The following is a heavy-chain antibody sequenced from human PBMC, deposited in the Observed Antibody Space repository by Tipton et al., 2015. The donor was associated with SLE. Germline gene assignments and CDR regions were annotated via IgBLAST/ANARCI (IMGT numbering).Heavy chain of an antibody. V-gene: IGHV3-48*01. CDR2: ISSSSSTI. D-gene: IGHD1-14*01. CDR1: GFTFSTYS. Sequence: SLRLSCAASGFTFSTYSMNWVRRAPGKGLEWVSYISSSSSTIHYTDSVKGRFTISRGNGNNSLYLQMNSLRAEDTAVYYCARDPQAPGYFDYWGQGTLVTVSS. CDR3: ARDPQAPGYFDY. J-gene: IGHJ4*02.